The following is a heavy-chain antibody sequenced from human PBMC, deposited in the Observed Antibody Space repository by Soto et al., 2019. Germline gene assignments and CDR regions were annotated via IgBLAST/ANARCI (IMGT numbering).Heavy chain of an antibody. CDR2: IRHDGTDS. J-gene: IGHJ1*01. CDR3: ASERDVYSSGWRYLHR. V-gene: IGHV3-33*01. D-gene: IGHD6-19*01. CDR1: GVTFRSYA. Sequence: QVQLVESGGGVVQPGRSLRLACAVSGVTFRSYAMHWVRQAPGKGLEWVTAIRHDGTDSYYADSVKGRFTISRDNSKRTLYLQMYSLRVEDTAVYYCASERDVYSSGWRYLHRWGQGTLVTVSS.